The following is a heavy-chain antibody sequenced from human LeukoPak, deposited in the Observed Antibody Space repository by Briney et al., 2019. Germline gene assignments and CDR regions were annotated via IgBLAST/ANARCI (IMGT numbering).Heavy chain of an antibody. Sequence: PGGSLRLSCAASGLTFSSYSMNWVRQAPGKGLEWVSSISSSSTYIYYADSLKGRFTISRDNAKNSLYLQMNSLRAEDTAVYYCARDVEAIAAAGGGVDCWGQGTLVTVST. V-gene: IGHV3-21*01. D-gene: IGHD6-13*01. CDR2: ISSSSTYI. J-gene: IGHJ4*02. CDR1: GLTFSSYS. CDR3: ARDVEAIAAAGGGVDC.